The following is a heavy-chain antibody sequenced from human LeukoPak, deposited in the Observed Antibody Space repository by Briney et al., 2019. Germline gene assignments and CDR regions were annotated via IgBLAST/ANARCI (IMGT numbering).Heavy chain of an antibody. Sequence: GESLKISCNGSGYSITTYWSVWVRQMPGKGLERMGTIYPGDSDTRYSPSFQGQVTISADKFISNAYLQWSSLKASDTAMYYWARGQSPFVYWGQGTLVTVSS. CDR2: IYPGDSDT. J-gene: IGHJ4*02. CDR1: GYSITTYW. CDR3: ARGQSPFVY. V-gene: IGHV5-51*01.